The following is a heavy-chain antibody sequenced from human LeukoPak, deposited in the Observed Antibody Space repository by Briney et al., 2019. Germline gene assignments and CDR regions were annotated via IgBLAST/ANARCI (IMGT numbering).Heavy chain of an antibody. J-gene: IGHJ4*02. CDR1: GFTFSSYE. CDR2: IGNTGRTI. CDR3: LRGDRYFFDF. V-gene: IGHV3-48*03. Sequence: GGSLRLSCAASGFTFSSYEMNWVRQAPGRGLEWVSYIGNTGRTIYYTDSVKGRFTISRDNAKNSLYLQMNSLRAEDTAIYYCLRGDRYFFDFWGQGTLVTVSS.